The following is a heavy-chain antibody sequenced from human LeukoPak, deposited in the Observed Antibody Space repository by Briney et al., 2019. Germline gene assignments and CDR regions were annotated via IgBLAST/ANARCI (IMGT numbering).Heavy chain of an antibody. CDR2: ISYDGSNK. CDR3: AKDLSIVGVVMDSAFDI. J-gene: IGHJ3*02. Sequence: PGRSLRLSCAASGFTFSSYGMHWVRQAPGKGLEWVAVISYDGSNKYYADSVKGRFTISRDNSKNTLYLQMNSLRAEDTAVYYCAKDLSIVGVVMDSAFDIWGQGTMVTVSS. CDR1: GFTFSSYG. V-gene: IGHV3-30*18. D-gene: IGHD3-3*01.